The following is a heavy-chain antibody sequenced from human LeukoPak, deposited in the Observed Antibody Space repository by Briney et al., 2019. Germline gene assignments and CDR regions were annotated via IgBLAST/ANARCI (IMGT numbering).Heavy chain of an antibody. J-gene: IGHJ5*02. V-gene: IGHV4-34*01. Sequence: PGGSLRLSCAASGLTFSSYAMSWVRQPPGKGLEWIGEINHSGSTNYNPSLKSRVTISVDTSKNQFSLKLSSVTAADTAVYYCARGSIAAAGDWFDPWGQGTLVTVSS. CDR2: INHSGST. CDR3: ARGSIAAAGDWFDP. CDR1: GLTFSSYA. D-gene: IGHD6-13*01.